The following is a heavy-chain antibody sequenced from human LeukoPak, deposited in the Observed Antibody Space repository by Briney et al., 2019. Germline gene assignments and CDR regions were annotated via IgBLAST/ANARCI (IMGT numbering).Heavy chain of an antibody. CDR1: GFTFSRYW. D-gene: IGHD1-26*01. Sequence: GGSLRLSCAASGFTFSRYWMAWVRQAPGKGLEWVANIKQDGSEKYYVDSVKGRFTISRDNAKHSLFLQMNSLRAEDTAVYYCAGGFYSGSFDPWGQGTLVTVSS. V-gene: IGHV3-7*02. CDR3: AGGFYSGSFDP. CDR2: IKQDGSEK. J-gene: IGHJ5*02.